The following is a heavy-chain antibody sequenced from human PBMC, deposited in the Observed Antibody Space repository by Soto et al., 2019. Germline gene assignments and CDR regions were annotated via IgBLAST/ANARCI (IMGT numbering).Heavy chain of an antibody. CDR2: IYYSGST. V-gene: IGHV4-59*12. CDR1: GGSISSYY. J-gene: IGHJ6*02. D-gene: IGHD3-22*01. Sequence: SETLSLTCTVSGGSISSYYWSWIRQPPGKGLEWIGYIYYSGSTNYNPSLKSRVTISVDTSKNQFSLKLSSVTAADTAVYYCARDYSEQYYYDSSGSSYGMDVWGQGTTVTVSS. CDR3: ARDYSEQYYYDSSGSSYGMDV.